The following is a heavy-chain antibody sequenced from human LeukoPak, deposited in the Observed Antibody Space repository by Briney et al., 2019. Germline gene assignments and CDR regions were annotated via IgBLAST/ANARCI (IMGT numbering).Heavy chain of an antibody. CDR2: IYYSGST. Sequence: SETLSLTCTVSGGSISSSSYYWGWIRQPPGKGLEWIGSIYYSGSTYYNPSLKSRVTISVDTSKNRFSLKLSSVTAADTAVYYCARHPTYYDFWSGHLDAFDIWGQGTMVTVSS. V-gene: IGHV4-39*01. CDR3: ARHPTYYDFWSGHLDAFDI. CDR1: GGSISSSSYY. D-gene: IGHD3-3*01. J-gene: IGHJ3*02.